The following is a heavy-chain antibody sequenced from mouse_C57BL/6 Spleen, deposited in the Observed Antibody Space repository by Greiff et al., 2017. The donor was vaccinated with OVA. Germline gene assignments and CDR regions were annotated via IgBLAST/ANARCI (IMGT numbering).Heavy chain of an antibody. CDR3: ARPRITTVVAYYFDY. CDR1: GYTFTSYW. CDR2: IHPNSGST. J-gene: IGHJ2*01. V-gene: IGHV1-64*01. D-gene: IGHD1-1*01. Sequence: QVQLQQPGAELVKPGASVKLSCKASGYTFTSYWMHWVKQRPGQGLEWIGMIHPNSGSTNYNEKFKSKATLTVDKSSSTAYMQLSRLTSEDSAVYYCARPRITTVVAYYFDYWGQGTTLTVSS.